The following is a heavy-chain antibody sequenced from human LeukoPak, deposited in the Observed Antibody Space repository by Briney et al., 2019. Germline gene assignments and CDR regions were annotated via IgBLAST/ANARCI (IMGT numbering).Heavy chain of an antibody. J-gene: IGHJ4*02. V-gene: IGHV4-4*09. Sequence: SETLSLTCTVSGGSISSYYWSWIRQPPGKGLEWIGYIYTSGSTNYNPSLKSRVTISVDTSKNQFSLKLSSVTAADTAVYYCARQPEGGEFDYWGQGTLVTVSS. CDR3: ARQPEGGEFDY. D-gene: IGHD1-14*01. CDR2: IYTSGST. CDR1: GGSISSYY.